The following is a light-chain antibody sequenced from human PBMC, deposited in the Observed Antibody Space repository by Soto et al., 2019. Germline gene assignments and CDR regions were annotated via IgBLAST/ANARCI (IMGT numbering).Light chain of an antibody. J-gene: IGLJ3*02. Sequence: QSVLTQPPSLSGTPGQRGTISCSGSNSNIGRYSVNWYQHFPRTAPKILIYSDDQRPSGVPDRFSGSKSGTSASLAISGLQSEDEAEYYCAAGDDNGNGQLFGGRTQLTVL. CDR3: AAGDDNGNGQL. CDR1: NSNIGRYS. CDR2: SDD. V-gene: IGLV1-44*01.